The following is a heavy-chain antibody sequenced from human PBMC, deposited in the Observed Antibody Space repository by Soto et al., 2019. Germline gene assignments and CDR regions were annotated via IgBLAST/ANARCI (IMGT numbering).Heavy chain of an antibody. CDR1: GFTVSSNY. D-gene: IGHD5-18*01. Sequence: GGSLRLSCAASGFTVSSNYMSWVRQAQGKGLEWVSVIYSGGSTYYADSVKGRFTSSRDNSKNTLYLQMNSLRAEDTAVYYCASERARGYSYGAYYFDYWGQGTLVTVSS. CDR2: IYSGGST. J-gene: IGHJ4*02. V-gene: IGHV3-53*01. CDR3: ASERARGYSYGAYYFDY.